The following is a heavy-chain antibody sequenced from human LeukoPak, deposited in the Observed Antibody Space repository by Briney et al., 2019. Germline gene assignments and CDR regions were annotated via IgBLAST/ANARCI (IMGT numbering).Heavy chain of an antibody. J-gene: IGHJ3*02. CDR3: ARDLYYDSSGYRAFDT. Sequence: SETLSLTCTISGGSISSGSYYWSWIRQPAGKGLEWIGRIYTSGSTNYNPSLKSRVTISVDTSKNQFSLKLSSVTAADTAVYYCARDLYYDSSGYRAFDTWGQGTMVTVSS. CDR2: IYTSGST. D-gene: IGHD3-22*01. V-gene: IGHV4-61*02. CDR1: GGSISSGSYY.